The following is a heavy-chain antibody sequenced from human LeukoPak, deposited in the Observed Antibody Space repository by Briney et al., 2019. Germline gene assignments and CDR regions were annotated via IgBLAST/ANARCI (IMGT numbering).Heavy chain of an antibody. Sequence: PGGSLRLSRAASGFTVSSNYMSWVRQAPGKGLEWVSVIYSGGSTYYADSVKGRFTISRDNSKNTLYLQMNSLRAEDTAVYYCAREAYNWNSSYYYYYMDVWGKGTTVTVSS. J-gene: IGHJ6*03. CDR3: AREAYNWNSSYYYYYMDV. CDR1: GFTVSSNY. CDR2: IYSGGST. V-gene: IGHV3-53*01. D-gene: IGHD1-7*01.